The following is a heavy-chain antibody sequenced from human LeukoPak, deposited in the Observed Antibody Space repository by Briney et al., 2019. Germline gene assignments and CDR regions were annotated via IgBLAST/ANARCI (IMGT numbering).Heavy chain of an antibody. V-gene: IGHV3-30*18. CDR1: GFTFSSYW. D-gene: IGHD4-17*01. CDR3: AKDPNGDYIGTFDI. Sequence: GGSLRLSCAASGFTFSSYWMSWVRQAPGRGLEWVAVISYDGSNKYYADSVKGRFTISRDNSKNTLYLQMNSLRAGDTAVYYCAKDPNGDYIGTFDIWGQGTMVTVSS. CDR2: ISYDGSNK. J-gene: IGHJ3*02.